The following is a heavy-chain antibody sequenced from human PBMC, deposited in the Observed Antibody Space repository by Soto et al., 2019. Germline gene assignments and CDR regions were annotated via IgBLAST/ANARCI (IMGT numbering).Heavy chain of an antibody. CDR2: LFSGGST. Sequence: EVQLLESGGGLVQPGGSLRLSCAASGLSVSNNFMSWVRQAPGKGLEWLSVLFSGGSTYYVDSVKGRFTISRHNSKNTVFLQMDSLRPEDTAVSSCARGNGYNVNFDYWGQGTLVTVSS. J-gene: IGHJ4*02. CDR1: GLSVSNNF. V-gene: IGHV3-53*04. CDR3: ARGNGYNVNFDY. D-gene: IGHD5-12*01.